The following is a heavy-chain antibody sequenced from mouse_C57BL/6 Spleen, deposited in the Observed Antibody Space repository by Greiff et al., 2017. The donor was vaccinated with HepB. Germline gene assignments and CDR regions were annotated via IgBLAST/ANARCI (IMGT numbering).Heavy chain of an antibody. Sequence: QVHVKQPGAELVKPGASVKLSCKASGYTFTSYWMQWVKQRPGQGLEWIGEIDPSDSYTNYNQKFKGKATLTVDTSSSTAYMQLSSLTSEDSAVYYCARNYYGSSRWYFDVWGTGTTVTVSS. CDR2: IDPSDSYT. J-gene: IGHJ1*03. CDR3: ARNYYGSSRWYFDV. V-gene: IGHV1-50*01. D-gene: IGHD1-1*01. CDR1: GYTFTSYW.